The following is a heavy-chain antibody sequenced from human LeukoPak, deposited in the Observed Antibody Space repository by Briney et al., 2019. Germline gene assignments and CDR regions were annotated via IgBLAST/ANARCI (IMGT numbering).Heavy chain of an antibody. CDR3: ARYCTSTTCILRGFDY. CDR1: GYSFTSGHY. CDR2: IYHTGSA. Sequence: PSETLSLTCSVSGYSFTSGHYWGWIRQPPGKGLEWIANIYHTGSAHYNPSLKSRVTISVDTSKNQFSLKLSSVTAADAAVYYCARYCTSTTCILRGFDYWGQGTLVTVSS. V-gene: IGHV4-38-2*01. J-gene: IGHJ4*02. D-gene: IGHD2-2*01.